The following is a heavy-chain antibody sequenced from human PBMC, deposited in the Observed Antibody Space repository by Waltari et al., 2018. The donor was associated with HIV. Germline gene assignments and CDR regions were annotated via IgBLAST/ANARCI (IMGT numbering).Heavy chain of an antibody. V-gene: IGHV1-8*01. CDR1: GYTFNTYD. Sequence: QVQLVQSGAEVKKPGASVKVSCKASGYTFNTYDINWVRQATGQGLEWMGWMNPNSGNTGYAQKFQGRVTITRNTSISTAYMELSSLRSEDTAVYYCARDYGAYDAFDIWGQGTMVTVSS. CDR3: ARDYGAYDAFDI. J-gene: IGHJ3*02. CDR2: MNPNSGNT. D-gene: IGHD4-17*01.